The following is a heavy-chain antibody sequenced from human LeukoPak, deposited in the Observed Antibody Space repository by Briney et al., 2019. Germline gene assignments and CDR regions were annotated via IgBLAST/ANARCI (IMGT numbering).Heavy chain of an antibody. CDR2: IRYDGSSK. CDR1: GFTFSSYG. CDR3: AKDKDLWFGVLGDQPNLPGY. Sequence: PGGSLRLSCAASGFTFSSYGMHWVRQAPGKGLEWVAFIRYDGSSKYYADSVKGRFTISRDNSKNTLYLQMNSLRAEDTAVYYCAKDKDLWFGVLGDQPNLPGYWGQGTLVTVSS. D-gene: IGHD3-10*01. V-gene: IGHV3-30*02. J-gene: IGHJ4*02.